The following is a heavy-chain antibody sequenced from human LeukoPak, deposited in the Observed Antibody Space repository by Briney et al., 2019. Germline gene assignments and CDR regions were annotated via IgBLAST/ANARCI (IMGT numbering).Heavy chain of an antibody. CDR1: GFTLSSYW. D-gene: IGHD1-26*01. J-gene: IGHJ4*02. CDR2: IKQDVSAK. V-gene: IGHV3-7*01. Sequence: PGGCLILSCAASGFTLSSYWMRWVRRAPGKGLEWVANIKQDVSAKYYVDSVKGRFTISRDNAKNSLYLQMNSLRAEDTAVYYCARDRVGATLYFDYWGQGTLVTVSS. CDR3: ARDRVGATLYFDY.